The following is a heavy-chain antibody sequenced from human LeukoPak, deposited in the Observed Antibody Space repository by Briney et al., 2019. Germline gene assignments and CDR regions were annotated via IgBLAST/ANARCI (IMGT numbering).Heavy chain of an antibody. Sequence: ASVKVSCKASGYTFTSYGISWVRQAPGQGLEWMGWISAYNGNTNYAQKLQGRVTMTTDTSTSTAYMELRSLRSDDTAVYYCARAISYYYDSSGYYDFDYWGQGTLVTVSS. CDR1: GYTFTSYG. J-gene: IGHJ4*02. CDR3: ARAISYYYDSSGYYDFDY. D-gene: IGHD3-22*01. V-gene: IGHV1-18*01. CDR2: ISAYNGNT.